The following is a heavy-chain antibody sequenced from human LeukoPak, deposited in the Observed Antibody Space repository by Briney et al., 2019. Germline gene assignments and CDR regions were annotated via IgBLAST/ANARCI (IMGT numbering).Heavy chain of an antibody. CDR3: ARAYYYDSSGSYPFDY. V-gene: IGHV3-53*01. Sequence: PGGSLRLSCAASGFTVSSNYMSWIRQAPGKGLEWVSVIYSGGSTYYADSVKGRFTISRDNSKNTLYLQMNSLRAEDTAVHYCARAYYYDSSGSYPFDYWGQGTLVTASS. D-gene: IGHD3-22*01. CDR2: IYSGGST. J-gene: IGHJ4*02. CDR1: GFTVSSNY.